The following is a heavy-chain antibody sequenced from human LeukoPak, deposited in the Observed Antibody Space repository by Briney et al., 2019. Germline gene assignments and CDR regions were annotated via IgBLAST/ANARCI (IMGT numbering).Heavy chain of an antibody. CDR3: ARDRLCSSTNCYDAFDM. J-gene: IGHJ3*02. Sequence: GGSPRLSCAASGFTFRNHGMHWVRQAPGKGLEWVAVIWYDGSNKYYADFANGRFTISRDNSKDMLFLQMNSLRVEDTAVYYCARDRLCSSTNCYDAFDMWGQGTMVTVSS. V-gene: IGHV3-33*02. CDR2: IWYDGSNK. CDR1: GFTFRNHG. D-gene: IGHD2-2*01.